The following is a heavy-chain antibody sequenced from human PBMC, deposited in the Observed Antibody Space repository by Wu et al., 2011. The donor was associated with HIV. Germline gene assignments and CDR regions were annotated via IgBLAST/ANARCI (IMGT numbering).Heavy chain of an antibody. CDR3: TRGLLYYYDRSGYQNDAFDI. Sequence: VQLVQSGAEVKKPGSSVKVSCKASGGTFSNYAISWVRQAPGQGLEWMGRIIPIFGTANYAQKFQGRVTITADKSTSTAYMELSSLRSEDTAMYYCTRGLLYYYDRSGYQNDAFDIWGQGTMVTVSS. J-gene: IGHJ3*02. CDR2: IIPIFGTA. CDR1: GGTFSNYA. D-gene: IGHD3-22*01. V-gene: IGHV1-69*14.